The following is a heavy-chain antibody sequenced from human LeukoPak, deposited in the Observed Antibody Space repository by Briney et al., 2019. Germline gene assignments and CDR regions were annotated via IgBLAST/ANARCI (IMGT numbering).Heavy chain of an antibody. CDR2: INRSGST. D-gene: IGHD2-2*01. J-gene: IGHJ1*01. CDR1: GGSFSGYY. Sequence: PSETLSLTCAVYGGSFSGYYWSWIRQPPGKGLEWIGEINRSGSTNYNPSLKSRVTISVDTSKNQFSLKLSSVTAADTAVYYCARAPPRFRPNRYCSSTSCYVAHFQHWGQGTLVTVSS. V-gene: IGHV4-34*01. CDR3: ARAPPRFRPNRYCSSTSCYVAHFQH.